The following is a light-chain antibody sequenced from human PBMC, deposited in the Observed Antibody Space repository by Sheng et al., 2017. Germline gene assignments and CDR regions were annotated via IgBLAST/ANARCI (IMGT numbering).Light chain of an antibody. CDR2: DAS. V-gene: IGKV3-11*01. J-gene: IGKJ5*01. CDR1: QSISTN. CDR3: QQRSNWG. Sequence: EIVLTQSPATLSFSPGERATLSCRASQSISTNLGWYQQKPGQAPRLLIYDASKRATGIPARFSGGGSGTDFTLTISSLEPEDFAVYYCQQRSNWGFGQGTRLEIK.